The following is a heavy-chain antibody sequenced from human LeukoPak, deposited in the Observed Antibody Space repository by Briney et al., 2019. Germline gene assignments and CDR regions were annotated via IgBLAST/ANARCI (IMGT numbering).Heavy chain of an antibody. CDR1: AFTFSGYW. Sequence: TGGSLRLSCAASAFTFSGYWMSWVRQAPGKGLEWVANINQGGSDKYYVDSVKGRFTISRDNANNLLYLHMNRLRGEDTAVYYCTRDRSRAEDDWGQGTLVTVSS. CDR3: TRDRSRAEDD. J-gene: IGHJ4*02. CDR2: INQGGSDK. D-gene: IGHD1-14*01. V-gene: IGHV3-7*01.